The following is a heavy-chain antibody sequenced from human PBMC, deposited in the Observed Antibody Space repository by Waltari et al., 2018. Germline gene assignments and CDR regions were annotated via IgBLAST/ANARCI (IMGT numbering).Heavy chain of an antibody. CDR3: ARHPAMTIMLWYFDL. Sequence: QLQLQESGPGLVKPSETLSPTCTVSGGSISSSSFHWGWIRQPPGKGLEWIGSIYYSGSTYYNPSLKSRVTISVDTSKNQFSLKLSSVTAADTAVYYCARHPAMTIMLWYFDLWGRGTLVTVSS. CDR2: IYYSGST. J-gene: IGHJ2*01. D-gene: IGHD2-8*01. CDR1: GGSISSSSFH. V-gene: IGHV4-39*01.